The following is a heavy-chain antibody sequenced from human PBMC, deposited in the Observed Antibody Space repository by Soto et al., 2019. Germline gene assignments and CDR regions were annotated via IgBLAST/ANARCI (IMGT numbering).Heavy chain of an antibody. V-gene: IGHV1-24*01. D-gene: IGHD2-2*01. Sequence: ASVKVSCKVSGYTLTELSMHWVRQAPGKGLEWMGGFDPEDGETIYAQKFQGRVTMTADTSTDTAYMELSSLRSDDTAVYYCARDRSWSNMRMDVWGQGTTVTVSS. CDR2: FDPEDGET. J-gene: IGHJ6*02. CDR1: GYTLTELS. CDR3: ARDRSWSNMRMDV.